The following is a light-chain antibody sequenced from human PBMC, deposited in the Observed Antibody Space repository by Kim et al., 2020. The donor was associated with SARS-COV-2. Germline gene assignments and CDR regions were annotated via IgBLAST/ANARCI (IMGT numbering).Light chain of an antibody. CDR2: AAS. CDR3: QQSYSTPRT. J-gene: IGKJ1*01. CDR1: QNISSY. V-gene: IGKV1-39*01. Sequence: DIQMTQSPPSLSASVGDRVAITCRASQNISSYLNWYQQRPGKAPNLLIYAASSLQSGVPSRFSGSGSGTDFTLTISSLQPEDFATYFCQQSYSTPRTFGQGTKVEIK.